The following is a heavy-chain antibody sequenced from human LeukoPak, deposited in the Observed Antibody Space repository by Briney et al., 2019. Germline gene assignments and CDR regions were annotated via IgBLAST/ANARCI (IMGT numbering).Heavy chain of an antibody. Sequence: GGSLRLSCAASGFNFSNYGMSWVSQAPGKGLEWVSSISRNGINTYYEDSVKGRFTVSRDNSKNTLYLQMNSLRAEDMAMYYCAKKQGTAVILAKTLDSWGQGTLVTVSS. CDR3: AKKQGTAVILAKTLDS. J-gene: IGHJ4*02. D-gene: IGHD5-12*01. CDR2: ISRNGINT. CDR1: GFNFSNYG. V-gene: IGHV3-23*01.